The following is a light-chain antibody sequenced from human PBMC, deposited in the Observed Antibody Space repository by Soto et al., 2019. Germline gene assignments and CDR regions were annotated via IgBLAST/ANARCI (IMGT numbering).Light chain of an antibody. CDR1: NSDVGTYDF. J-gene: IGLJ1*01. CDR2: DVS. CDR3: CLYAVTFYV. V-gene: IGLV2-11*01. Sequence: QAVVTQPRSVSGSPGQSVTISCTGTNSDVGTYDFVSWYQQHPGKAPRLMIFDVSERPSGVPDRFSGSKSGNTASLTISGLQAEDEADYYCCLYAVTFYVFGTGTKLTVL.